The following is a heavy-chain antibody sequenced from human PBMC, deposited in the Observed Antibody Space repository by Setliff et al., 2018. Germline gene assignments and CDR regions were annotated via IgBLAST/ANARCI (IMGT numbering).Heavy chain of an antibody. J-gene: IGHJ6*03. CDR2: TIPMFGTR. Sequence: SVKVSCKASGGTFSNYGISWVRQAPGQGLEWMGGTIPMFGTRNYARKSQGRVTIITDESTSTAYMQLTSLGSEDTAVYYCVREGVDSRSSTDYRYYMDVWGKGTTVTVSS. V-gene: IGHV1-69*05. CDR3: VREGVDSRSSTDYRYYMDV. CDR1: GGTFSNYG. D-gene: IGHD3-22*01.